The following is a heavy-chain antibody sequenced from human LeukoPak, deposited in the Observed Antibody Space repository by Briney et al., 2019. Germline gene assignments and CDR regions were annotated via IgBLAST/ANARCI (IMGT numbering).Heavy chain of an antibody. D-gene: IGHD5-18*01. CDR2: IYYSGST. Sequence: PSETLSLTCTVSGGPISSYYWLWIRQPPGKGVEGMGYIYYSGSTNYNPSLKSRVHISVHTSKHQFSLKLSSVTAAGTAVYYCASGYSYGYSVYWGQGTLVTVSS. CDR1: GGPISSYY. J-gene: IGHJ4*02. V-gene: IGHV4-59*08. CDR3: ASGYSYGYSVY.